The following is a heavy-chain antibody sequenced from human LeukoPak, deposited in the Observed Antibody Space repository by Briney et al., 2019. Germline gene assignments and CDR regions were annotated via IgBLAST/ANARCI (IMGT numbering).Heavy chain of an antibody. V-gene: IGHV4-30-4*07. Sequence: SQTLSLTCAVSGGFISSGGYSWSWIRQPPGTGLEWIAYIYNSGSTYYNPSLKSRVSISVDLSKNQFSLTLSSVTAADTAVYYCARGTGSYYRAFDIWGQGTMVTVSS. J-gene: IGHJ3*02. CDR3: ARGTGSYYRAFDI. D-gene: IGHD1-26*01. CDR2: IYNSGST. CDR1: GGFISSGGYS.